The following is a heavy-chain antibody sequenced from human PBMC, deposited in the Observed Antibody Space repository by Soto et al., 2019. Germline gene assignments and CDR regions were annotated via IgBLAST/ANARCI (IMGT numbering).Heavy chain of an antibody. CDR3: ARIEYDLWQGGMDV. Sequence: SGPTLVNPTETLTLTCTVSGFSLSNARMGVSWIRQPPGEALEWLAHIFSNDEKSYSTSLKSRLTISKDTSKSQVVLTMTNMDPVDTATYYCARIEYDLWQGGMDVWGQGTTVTVSS. V-gene: IGHV2-26*01. CDR2: IFSNDEK. CDR1: GFSLSNARMG. D-gene: IGHD3-3*01. J-gene: IGHJ6*02.